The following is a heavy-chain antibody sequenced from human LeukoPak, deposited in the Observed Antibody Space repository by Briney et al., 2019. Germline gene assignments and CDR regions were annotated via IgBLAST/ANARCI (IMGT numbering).Heavy chain of an antibody. D-gene: IGHD7-27*01. CDR1: GFTFGSYW. CDR3: ARVMGIFDY. CDR2: IKQDGSEK. V-gene: IGHV3-7*01. Sequence: GGSLRLSCAASGFTFGSYWMSWVRQAPGKGLEWVANIKQDGSEKYYVDSVKGRFTISRDNAKNSLYLQMNSLRAEDTAVYYCARVMGIFDYWGQGTLVTVSS. J-gene: IGHJ4*02.